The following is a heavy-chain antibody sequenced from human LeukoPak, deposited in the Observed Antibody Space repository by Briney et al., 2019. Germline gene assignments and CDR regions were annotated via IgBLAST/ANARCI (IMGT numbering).Heavy chain of an antibody. V-gene: IGHV4-59*01. J-gene: IGHJ4*02. D-gene: IGHD3-10*01. CDR3: ARARSHYGNFDY. CDR1: GGSISSYY. CDR2: IYYSGST. Sequence: PSETLSLTCTVSGGSISSYYWSWIRQPPWKGLEWIGYIYYSGSTNYNPSLKSRVTISVDTSKNQFSLKLSSVTAADTAVYYCARARSHYGNFDYWGQGTLVTVSS.